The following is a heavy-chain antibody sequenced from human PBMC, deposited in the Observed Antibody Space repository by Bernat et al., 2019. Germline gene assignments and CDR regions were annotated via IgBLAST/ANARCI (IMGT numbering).Heavy chain of an antibody. V-gene: IGHV3-23*01. CDR1: GFTFSSYA. CDR2: ISTSGDST. Sequence: EVELLESGGGLVQPGGSLRLSCAASGFTFSSYAMSWVRQAPGKGLEWVSVISTSGDSTYYADAVKGRFTISRDNSKNTLYLQMNILRAEDTAVYYCATLRFSGWYERDAFDIWGQGTMVTVSS. CDR3: ATLRFSGWYERDAFDI. J-gene: IGHJ3*02. D-gene: IGHD6-19*01.